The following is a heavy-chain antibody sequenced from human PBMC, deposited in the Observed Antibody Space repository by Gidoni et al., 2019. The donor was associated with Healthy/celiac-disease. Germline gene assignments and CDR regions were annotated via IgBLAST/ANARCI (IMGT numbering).Heavy chain of an antibody. V-gene: IGHV3-23*01. CDR3: ASGFWSGYSGN. CDR1: GFTFSSYA. J-gene: IGHJ4*02. CDR2: ISGSGGST. D-gene: IGHD3-3*01. Sequence: EVQLLESGGGLVQPGGSLRLSCAASGFTFSSYAMSWVRQAQGKGLEWVSAISGSGGSTYYADSVKGRFTISRDNSKNTLYLQMNSLRAEDTAVYYCASGFWSGYSGNWGQGTLVTVSS.